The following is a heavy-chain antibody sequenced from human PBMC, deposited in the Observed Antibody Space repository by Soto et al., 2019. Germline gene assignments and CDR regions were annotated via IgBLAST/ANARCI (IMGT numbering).Heavy chain of an antibody. CDR3: SSVGSGWENSCYFLP. CDR2: IYHSGST. D-gene: IGHD3-22*01. Sequence: PAETLTLTCIVSGGSVRSSNWWSWVRQPPGKGLEWIGVIYHSGSTTYTPSLKSRATISVDKSENKLSLRLKSVTAEDTAVYYCSSVGSGWENSCYFLPWGPGTLVTVSS. V-gene: IGHV4-4*02. J-gene: IGHJ5*02. CDR1: GGSVRSSNW.